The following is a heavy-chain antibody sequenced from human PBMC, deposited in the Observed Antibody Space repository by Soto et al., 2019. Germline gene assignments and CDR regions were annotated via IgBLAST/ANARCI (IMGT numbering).Heavy chain of an antibody. CDR2: INWNGGST. Sequence: PGGSLRLSCAASGFTFDDYGMSWVRQAPGKGLEWVSGINWNGGSTGYADSVKGRFTISRDNAKNSLYLQMNSLRAEDTALYYCARVGYDSSGYTLDYWGQGTLVTVSS. CDR1: GFTFDDYG. J-gene: IGHJ4*02. D-gene: IGHD3-22*01. CDR3: ARVGYDSSGYTLDY. V-gene: IGHV3-20*04.